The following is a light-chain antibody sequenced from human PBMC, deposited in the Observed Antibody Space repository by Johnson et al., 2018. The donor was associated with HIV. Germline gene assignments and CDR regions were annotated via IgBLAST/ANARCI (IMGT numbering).Light chain of an antibody. CDR3: GTWDSSLSAHYV. J-gene: IGLJ1*01. CDR2: ENN. Sequence: VLTQSPSVSAAPGQKVTISCSGSSSDMGNYAVSWYQQLPGTAPKLLIYENNKRPSGIPDRFSGSKSGPSATLGIPGLQTGDEADYYCGTWDSSLSAHYVFGTGTKVTVL. CDR1: SSDMGNYA. V-gene: IGLV1-51*02.